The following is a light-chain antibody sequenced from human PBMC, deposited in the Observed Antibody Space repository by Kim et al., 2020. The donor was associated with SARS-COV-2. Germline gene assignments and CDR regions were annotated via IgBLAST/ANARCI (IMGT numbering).Light chain of an antibody. CDR2: YDS. J-gene: IGLJ1*01. Sequence: GKTARITCGGNNIGSKSVHWYQQKSGQAPVLVIYYDSDRPSGIPERFSGSNSGNTATLTISRVEAGDEADYYCQVWDSSSDHPYVFGTGTKVTVL. CDR3: QVWDSSSDHPYV. V-gene: IGLV3-21*04. CDR1: NIGSKS.